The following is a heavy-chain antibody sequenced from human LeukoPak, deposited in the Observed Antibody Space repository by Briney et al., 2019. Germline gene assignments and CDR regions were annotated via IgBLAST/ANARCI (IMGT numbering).Heavy chain of an antibody. CDR1: GYTFTGYY. J-gene: IGHJ4*02. CDR2: TNPNSGGT. V-gene: IGHV1-2*02. Sequence: ATVKVSCKASGYTFTGYYMHWVRQAPGQGLEWMGWTNPNSGGTNYAQKFQGRVTMTRDTSISTAYMELSRLRSDDTAVYYCARDTDYYDSSGYPDYWGQGTLVTVSS. D-gene: IGHD3-22*01. CDR3: ARDTDYYDSSGYPDY.